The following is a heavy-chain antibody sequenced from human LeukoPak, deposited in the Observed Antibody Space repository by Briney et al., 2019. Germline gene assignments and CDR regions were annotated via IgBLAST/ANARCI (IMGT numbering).Heavy chain of an antibody. CDR2: IYPGDSDT. Sequence: GESLKISCKASGYSFRSYWIGWVRQMPGKGLEWMGIIYPGDSDTRYSPSFRGQVTISADKSISTAYVQWGSLKASDTAIYYCARHHYDYGPPDYWGQGTLVTVSS. D-gene: IGHD3-16*01. V-gene: IGHV5-51*01. CDR3: ARHHYDYGPPDY. J-gene: IGHJ4*02. CDR1: GYSFRSYW.